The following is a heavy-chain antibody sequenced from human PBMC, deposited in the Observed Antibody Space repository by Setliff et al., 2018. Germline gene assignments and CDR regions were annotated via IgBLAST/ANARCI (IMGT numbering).Heavy chain of an antibody. Sequence: ASVKVSCKASGYMFTTYAMSWIRQVPGQGFEWMGWINTNTGNPIYVQGFTGRFVFSLDTSVSTAYLHISGLKAEDTAVYYCARASRFGTVVYKGDYYMDVWGKGTMVTVSS. CDR3: ARASRFGTVVYKGDYYMDV. CDR1: GYMFTTYA. CDR2: INTNTGNP. V-gene: IGHV7-4-1*02. J-gene: IGHJ6*03. D-gene: IGHD3-10*01.